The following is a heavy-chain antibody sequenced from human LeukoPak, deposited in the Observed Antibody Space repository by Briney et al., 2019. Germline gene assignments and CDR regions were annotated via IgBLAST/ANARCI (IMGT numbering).Heavy chain of an antibody. D-gene: IGHD1-26*01. J-gene: IGHJ4*02. Sequence: GESLKISCKGSGYSFTSYWIGWVRQMPGKGLEWMGIIYPGDSDTRYSPSFQGQVTISADKSISTAYLQWSSLKASDTAMYYCASALVGATEEYYFDYWGQGTLVTVSS. CDR1: GYSFTSYW. CDR2: IYPGDSDT. V-gene: IGHV5-51*01. CDR3: ASALVGATEEYYFDY.